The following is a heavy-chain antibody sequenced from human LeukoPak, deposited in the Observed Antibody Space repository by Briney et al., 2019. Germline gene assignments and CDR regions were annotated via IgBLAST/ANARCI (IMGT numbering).Heavy chain of an antibody. D-gene: IGHD6-19*01. Sequence: GSLRLSCAASGFTFSGYPIHWVRQAPGKGLEWVAVISYDGSNKYYADSVKGRFTISRDNSKNTLYLQMNSLRVEDTAFYYCAKDNRRHYTSGPNPDSLHWGQGALVTVSS. J-gene: IGHJ4*02. CDR2: ISYDGSNK. CDR3: AKDNRRHYTSGPNPDSLH. CDR1: GFTFSGYP. V-gene: IGHV3-30-3*02.